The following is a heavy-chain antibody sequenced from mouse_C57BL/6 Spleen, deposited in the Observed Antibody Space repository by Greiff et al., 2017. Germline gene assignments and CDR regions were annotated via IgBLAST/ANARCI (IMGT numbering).Heavy chain of an antibody. J-gene: IGHJ1*03. V-gene: IGHV1-15*01. CDR3: TRGTAQATYFDV. CDR2: IDPETGGT. D-gene: IGHD3-2*02. CDR1: GYTFTDYE. Sequence: VQLQQSGAELVRPGASVTLSRKASGYTFTDYEMHWVKQTPVHGLEWIGAIDPETGGTAYNQKFKGKAILTADKSSSTAYMELRSLTSEDSAVYYCTRGTAQATYFDVWGTGTTVTVSS.